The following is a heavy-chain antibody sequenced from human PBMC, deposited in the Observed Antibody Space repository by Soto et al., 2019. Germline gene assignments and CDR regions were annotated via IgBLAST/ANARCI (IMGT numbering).Heavy chain of an antibody. Sequence: QVQLQESGPGLVKPSGTLSLTCAVSSGSISSSNWWSWVRQPPGKGLEWIGEIYHSGSTNYNPSRKSRVTISVDKSKNQFSLKLSSVTAADTAVYYCARLERGEGISGWYSVQRLPKPIDCWGQGTLVTVSS. J-gene: IGHJ4*02. D-gene: IGHD6-19*01. CDR3: ARLERGEGISGWYSVQRLPKPIDC. CDR2: IYHSGST. CDR1: SGSISSSNW. V-gene: IGHV4-4*02.